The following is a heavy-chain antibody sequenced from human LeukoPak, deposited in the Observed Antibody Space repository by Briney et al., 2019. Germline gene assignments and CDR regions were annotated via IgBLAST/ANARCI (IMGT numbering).Heavy chain of an antibody. CDR2: ISWDGGST. D-gene: IGHD3-22*01. J-gene: IGHJ4*02. V-gene: IGHV3-43D*04. CDR3: ARGSWYDSSGYYYVY. Sequence: GGSLRLSCAASGFAFDDYAMHWVRQAPGKGLEWVSLISWDGGSTDYADSVKGRFTISRDNAKNSLYLQMNSLRAEDTAVYYCARGSWYDSSGYYYVYWGQGTLVTVSS. CDR1: GFAFDDYA.